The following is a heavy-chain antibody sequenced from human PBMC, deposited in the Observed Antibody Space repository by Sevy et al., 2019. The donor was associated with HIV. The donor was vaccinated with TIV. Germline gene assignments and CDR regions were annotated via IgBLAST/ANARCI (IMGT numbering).Heavy chain of an antibody. J-gene: IGHJ3*01. D-gene: IGHD2-15*01. CDR2: LFPGNSDV. V-gene: IGHV5-51*01. CDR3: ARGGHRPLDAFNL. Sequence: GESLKISCKASGYSFTAYWIGWVRPMPGKGRAWMGILFPGNSDVRSFEGHVTVSVDKSVNTPYLQWGSLKASDSAIYYCARGGHRPLDAFNLWGQGTMVTVSS. CDR1: GYSFTAYW.